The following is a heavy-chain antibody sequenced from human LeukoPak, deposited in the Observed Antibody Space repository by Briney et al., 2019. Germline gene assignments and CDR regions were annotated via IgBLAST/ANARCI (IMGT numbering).Heavy chain of an antibody. CDR1: GFTFSSYW. V-gene: IGHV3-7*01. CDR3: ARETVTTSPYFVFECYFDY. J-gene: IGHJ4*02. Sequence: GGSLRLSCAASGFTFSSYWMSWVRQAPGKGLEWVANIKQDGSEKYYVDSVKGRFTISRDNAKNSLYLQMNSLRAEDTAVYYCARETVTTSPYFVFECYFDYWGQGTLVTVSS. CDR2: IKQDGSEK. D-gene: IGHD4-17*01.